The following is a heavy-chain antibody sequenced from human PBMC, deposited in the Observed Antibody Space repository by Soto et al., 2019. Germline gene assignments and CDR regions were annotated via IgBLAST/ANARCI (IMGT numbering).Heavy chain of an antibody. CDR2: INPNSGGT. J-gene: IGHJ6*02. V-gene: IGHV1-2*04. Sequence: SVKVSCKASGYTFTGYYMHWVRQAPGQGLEWMGWINPNSGGTNYAQKFQGWVTMTRDTSISTAYMELSSLRSEDTAVYYCARLRVDTAMVSDYYYYGMDVWGQGTTVTVS. CDR3: ARLRVDTAMVSDYYYYGMDV. D-gene: IGHD5-18*01. CDR1: GYTFTGYY.